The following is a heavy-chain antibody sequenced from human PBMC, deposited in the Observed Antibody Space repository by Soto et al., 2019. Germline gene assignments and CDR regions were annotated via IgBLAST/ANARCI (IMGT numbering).Heavy chain of an antibody. D-gene: IGHD3-9*01. J-gene: IGHJ4*02. CDR3: ASPPLYYDILTGSPGWYYFDY. Sequence: GESLKISCEGSGYSFTSYWISWVRQMPGKGLEWMGRIDPSDSYTNYSPSFQGHVTISADKSISTAYLQWSSLKASDTAMYYCASPPLYYDILTGSPGWYYFDYWGQGTLVTVSS. CDR1: GYSFTSYW. CDR2: IDPSDSYT. V-gene: IGHV5-10-1*01.